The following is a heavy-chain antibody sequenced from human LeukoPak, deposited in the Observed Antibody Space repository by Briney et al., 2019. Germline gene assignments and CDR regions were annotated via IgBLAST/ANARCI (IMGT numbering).Heavy chain of an antibody. CDR2: IYTSGST. CDR1: GGSISSGSYY. J-gene: IGHJ3*02. D-gene: IGHD2-2*01. CDR3: ARGFVVVPAATIAFDI. V-gene: IGHV4-61*02. Sequence: SETLSLTCTVSGGSISSGSYYWSWIRQPAGKGLEWIGRIYTSGSTNYNPSLKSRVTISVDTSKNQFSLKLSSVTAADTAVYYCARGFVVVPAATIAFDIWGQGTMVTVSS.